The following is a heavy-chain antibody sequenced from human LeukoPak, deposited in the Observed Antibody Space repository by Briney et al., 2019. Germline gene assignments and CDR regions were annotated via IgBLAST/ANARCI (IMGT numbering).Heavy chain of an antibody. D-gene: IGHD6-13*01. CDR2: IKADGSEK. J-gene: IGHJ6*03. CDR1: GFTFTDYL. V-gene: IGHV3-7*03. Sequence: GGSLRLSCAASGFTFTDYLMTWVRQAPGKGLEWVADIKADGSEKYYVDSVKGRFTILRDNAKNTLYLQMNSLRAEDTAVYYCARGYSSSWYYYYYYMDVWGKGTTVTISS. CDR3: ARGYSSSWYYYYYYMDV.